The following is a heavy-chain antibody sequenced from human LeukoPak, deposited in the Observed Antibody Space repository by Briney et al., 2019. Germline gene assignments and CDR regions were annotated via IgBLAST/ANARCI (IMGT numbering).Heavy chain of an antibody. V-gene: IGHV3-33*06. D-gene: IGHD3-10*01. CDR3: AKDLEQLLWFGGLDV. CDR1: GFPFSTYG. J-gene: IGHJ6*04. CDR2: TGYDGSNK. Sequence: PGRSLRLSCAASGFPFSTYGMHWVRQAPGKGLEWVAVTGYDGSNKYYADSVKGRFTISRDNSKNTLYLQMSSLRDEDTAVYYCAKDLEQLLWFGGLDVWGKGTTVTVSS.